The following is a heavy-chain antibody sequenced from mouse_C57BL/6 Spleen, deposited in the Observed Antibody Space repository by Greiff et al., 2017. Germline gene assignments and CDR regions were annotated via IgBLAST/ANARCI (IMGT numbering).Heavy chain of an antibody. CDR3: VSDDYGVDWFAY. CDR1: GFTFNTYA. D-gene: IGHD2-4*01. V-gene: IGHV10-3*01. J-gene: IGHJ3*01. Sequence: EVKLVESGGGLVQPKGSLKLSCAASGFTFNTYAMHWVRQAPGKGLELVARIRSKSGNYATYYADSVKDRFTISSDDSKSMLYLQMNNLKTEDTAMDYCVSDDYGVDWFAYWGQGTLVTVSA. CDR2: IRSKSGNYAT.